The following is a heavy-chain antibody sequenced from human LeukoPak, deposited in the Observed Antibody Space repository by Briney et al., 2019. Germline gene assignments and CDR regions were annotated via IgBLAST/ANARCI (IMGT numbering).Heavy chain of an antibody. Sequence: SVKVSCKASGFTFTSSAMQWVRQARGQRLEWIGWIVVGSGNTNYAQKFQERVTITRDMSTSTAYMELSSLRSEDTAVYYCATEIRFLEWLLVGPRGPSNWFDPWGQGTLVTVSS. J-gene: IGHJ5*02. V-gene: IGHV1-58*02. CDR3: ATEIRFLEWLLVGPRGPSNWFDP. CDR1: GFTFTSSA. D-gene: IGHD3-3*01. CDR2: IVVGSGNT.